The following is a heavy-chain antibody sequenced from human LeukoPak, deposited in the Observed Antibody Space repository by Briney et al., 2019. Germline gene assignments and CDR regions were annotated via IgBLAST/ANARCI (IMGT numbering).Heavy chain of an antibody. J-gene: IGHJ6*02. D-gene: IGHD4-17*01. CDR1: GLTFSNAW. V-gene: IGHV3-15*01. CDR3: TTAPYGDYPPYYYYGMDS. CDR2: IRSKTDGGTT. Sequence: PGGSLRLSCAASGLTFSNAWMSWVRQAPGKGLEWVGRIRSKTDGGTTDYAAPVKGRFTISRDDSKNTLYLQMNSLKTEDTAVYYCTTAPYGDYPPYYYYGMDSGAKGPRSPSP.